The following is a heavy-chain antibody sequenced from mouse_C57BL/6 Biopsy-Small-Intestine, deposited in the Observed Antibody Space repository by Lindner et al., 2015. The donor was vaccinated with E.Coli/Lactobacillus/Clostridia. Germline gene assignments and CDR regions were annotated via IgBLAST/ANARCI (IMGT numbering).Heavy chain of an antibody. CDR2: ISTFNYNT. D-gene: IGHD2-12*01. J-gene: IGHJ3*01. CDR3: ARVIEMTTFGGISVRNFDI. V-gene: IGHV1-14*01. CDR1: AYTFSSNV. Sequence: SVKVSCKASAYTFSSNVISWVRQAPGQGLEWMGWISTFNYNTNYAPKFQGRVTMTTDTFTSTAYMELRSLRSDDTAVYYCARVIEMTTFGGISVRNFDIWGQGTMVTVSS.